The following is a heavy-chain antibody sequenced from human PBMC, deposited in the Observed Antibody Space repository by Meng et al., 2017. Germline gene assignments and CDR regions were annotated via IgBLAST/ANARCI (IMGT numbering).Heavy chain of an antibody. J-gene: IGHJ6*02. CDR1: GFTFSSYW. Sequence: GRSLRLSCAASGFTFSSYWMSWVRQAPGKGLEWVANIKQDGSEKYYVDSVKGRFTISRDNAKNSLYLQMNSLRAEDTAVYYCARGSDILDYDFWSGYYSSYYYGMDVWGQGTTVTVSS. CDR3: ARGSDILDYDFWSGYYSSYYYGMDV. V-gene: IGHV3-7*01. D-gene: IGHD3-3*01. CDR2: IKQDGSEK.